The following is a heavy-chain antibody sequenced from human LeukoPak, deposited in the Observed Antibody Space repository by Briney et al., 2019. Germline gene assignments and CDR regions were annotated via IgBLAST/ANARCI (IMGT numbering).Heavy chain of an antibody. CDR3: ASLRDTDGY. Sequence: VASVKVSCKASGYTFTSYGISWVRQAPGQGLEWMGRINPNSGGTNYAQKFQGRVTMTRDTSISTAYMEPSRLRSDDTAVYYCASLRDTDGYWGQGTLVTVSS. CDR2: INPNSGGT. D-gene: IGHD5-24*01. CDR1: GYTFTSYG. V-gene: IGHV1-2*06. J-gene: IGHJ4*02.